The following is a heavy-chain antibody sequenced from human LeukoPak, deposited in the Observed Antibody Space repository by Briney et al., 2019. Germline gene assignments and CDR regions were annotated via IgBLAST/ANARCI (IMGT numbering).Heavy chain of an antibody. CDR3: ARGDSSGYYYAFDI. CDR1: GYTFTSYY. CDR2: INHIGGSS. V-gene: IGHV1-46*01. D-gene: IGHD3-22*01. J-gene: IGHJ3*02. Sequence: ASVKVSCKASGYTFTSYYMHWVRQAPGQGLEWMGIINHIGGSSIYAQKFQGRVTKNRDTPTNTVYMELSRLRSEATAVYYCARGDSSGYYYAFDIWGQGTMVTVSS.